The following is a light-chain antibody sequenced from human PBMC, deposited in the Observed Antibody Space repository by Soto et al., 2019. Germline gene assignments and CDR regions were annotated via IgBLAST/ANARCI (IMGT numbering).Light chain of an antibody. J-gene: IGKJ2*01. CDR3: QQYSSYPLT. Sequence: DIQMTQSPSTLSASVGDRVTITCRASQSISSWLAWYQQKPGKAPNFLIYDASSLETGVPSRFSGSGSGTEFTLTISSLQPDDFATYSCQQYSSYPLTCGQGTKLEIK. V-gene: IGKV1-5*01. CDR1: QSISSW. CDR2: DAS.